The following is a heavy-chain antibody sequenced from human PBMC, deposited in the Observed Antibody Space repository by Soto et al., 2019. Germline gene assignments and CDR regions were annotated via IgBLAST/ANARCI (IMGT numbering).Heavy chain of an antibody. V-gene: IGHV1-69*01. J-gene: IGHJ4*02. CDR3: ARSAVGVVGVPAASQFDY. CDR2: IIPIFGTA. Sequence: QVQLVQSGAEVKKPGSSVKVSCKASGGTFSSYAISWVRQAPGQGLEWMGGIIPIFGTANYAQKFQGRVTITADESTSTAYMELSSLRSEDTAVYYCARSAVGVVGVPAASQFDYWGQGTLVTVSS. D-gene: IGHD2-2*01. CDR1: GGTFSSYA.